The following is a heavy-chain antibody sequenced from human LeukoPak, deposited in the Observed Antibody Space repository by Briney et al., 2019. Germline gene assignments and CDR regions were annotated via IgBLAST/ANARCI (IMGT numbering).Heavy chain of an antibody. Sequence: ASVKVSCKACEFTFTSSAMQCVRQVRGQRLGWIGGIVVGSGNTNYAQKFQERVTITRDMSTSTAYMELSSLRSEDTAVYYCAAAVGMGGSGWLFDMDVWGKGTTVTVSS. CDR1: EFTFTSSA. V-gene: IGHV1-58*02. J-gene: IGHJ6*03. D-gene: IGHD3-22*01. CDR2: IVVGSGNT. CDR3: AAAVGMGGSGWLFDMDV.